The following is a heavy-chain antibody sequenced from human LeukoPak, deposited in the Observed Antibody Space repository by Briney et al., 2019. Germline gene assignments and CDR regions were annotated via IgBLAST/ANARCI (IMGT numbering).Heavy chain of an antibody. J-gene: IGHJ6*03. CDR2: IYPGDSDT. CDR3: ARRGGEYCSGGSCMDV. CDR1: GYSFTSYW. Sequence: PGESLKISCKGSGYSFTSYWIGWVRQMPGKGLEWMGIIYPGDSDTRYSPSFQGQVTISADKSISTAYLQWSSLKASDAAMYYCARRGGEYCSGGSCMDVWGKGTTVTISS. D-gene: IGHD2-15*01. V-gene: IGHV5-51*01.